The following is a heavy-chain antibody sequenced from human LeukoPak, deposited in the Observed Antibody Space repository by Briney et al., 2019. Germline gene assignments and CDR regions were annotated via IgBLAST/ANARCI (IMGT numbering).Heavy chain of an antibody. CDR3: ARANSSSWKDGAFDI. CDR2: IGTTGDT. J-gene: IGHJ3*02. V-gene: IGHV3-13*04. CDR1: GFTFSSYD. D-gene: IGHD6-13*01. Sequence: PGGSLRLSCAASGFTFSSYDMHWVRQATGKGLEWVSAIGTTGDTSYPGSVTGRFTISRENDKNPLYLQMNSLRAGETAVYYCARANSSSWKDGAFDIWGQGTMVTVSS.